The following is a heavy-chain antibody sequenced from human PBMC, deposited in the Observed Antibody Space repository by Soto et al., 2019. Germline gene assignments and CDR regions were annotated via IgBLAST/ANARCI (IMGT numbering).Heavy chain of an antibody. CDR1: GFTFSSYE. D-gene: IGHD3-22*01. CDR2: ISSSGSTT. CDR3: AREENYYESSGYAGRYFDY. Sequence: GGSLRLSCEVSGFTFSSYEMSWVRQAPGKGLECIAYISSSGSTTDHADSVRGRFTVSRDNAKNSLYLEMNSLRVEDSGIYYCAREENYYESSGYAGRYFDYWGQGALVTVSS. J-gene: IGHJ4*02. V-gene: IGHV3-48*03.